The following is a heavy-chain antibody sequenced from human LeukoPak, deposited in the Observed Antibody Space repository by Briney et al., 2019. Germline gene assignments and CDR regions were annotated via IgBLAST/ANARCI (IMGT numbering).Heavy chain of an antibody. CDR1: GGSISSSYYY. CDR2: IYYSGST. CDR3: ASLWPYQLSAFDI. Sequence: SETLSLTCTVSGGSISSSYYYWGWIRQPPGKGLEWIGSIYYSGSTYYNPSLKSRVTIPVDTSKNQFSLKLSSVTAADTAVYYCASLWPYQLSAFDIWGQGTMVTVSS. J-gene: IGHJ3*02. V-gene: IGHV4-39*01. D-gene: IGHD2-2*01.